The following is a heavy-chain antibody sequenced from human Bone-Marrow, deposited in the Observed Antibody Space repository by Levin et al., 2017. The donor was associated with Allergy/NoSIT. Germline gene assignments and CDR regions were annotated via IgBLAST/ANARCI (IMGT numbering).Heavy chain of an antibody. CDR1: GFIFSNYG. V-gene: IGHV3-30*03. J-gene: IGHJ4*02. D-gene: IGHD3-16*01. Sequence: GGSLRLSCVASGFIFSNYGMHWVRQAPGKGLEWVAVIANDGNAREFADSVKGRFSISKDNSKNTIFLEMNNLRAEDTAVYYCARSLWASRYPDYWGQGTLVTVSS. CDR3: ARSLWASRYPDY. CDR2: IANDGNAR.